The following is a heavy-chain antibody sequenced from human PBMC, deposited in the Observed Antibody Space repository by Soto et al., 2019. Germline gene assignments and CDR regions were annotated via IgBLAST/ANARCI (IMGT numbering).Heavy chain of an antibody. Sequence: ASVKVSCKASGGTFSSYAISWVRQAPGQGLEWMGGIIPIFGTANYAQKFQGRVTITADKSTSTAYMELSSLRSEDTAVYYCASAVYYDILTGYPTYYYGMDVWGQGTTVTVSS. D-gene: IGHD3-9*01. CDR1: GGTFSSYA. CDR2: IIPIFGTA. J-gene: IGHJ6*02. CDR3: ASAVYYDILTGYPTYYYGMDV. V-gene: IGHV1-69*06.